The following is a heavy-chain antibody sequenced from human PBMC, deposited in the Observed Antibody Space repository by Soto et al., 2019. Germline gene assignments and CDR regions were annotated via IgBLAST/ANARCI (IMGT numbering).Heavy chain of an antibody. V-gene: IGHV4-34*01. CDR3: ARVWRYCSSTSCYDHYFDY. D-gene: IGHD2-2*01. CDR1: GGSFSGYY. CDR2: INHSGST. J-gene: IGHJ4*02. Sequence: SETLSLTCAVYGGSFSGYYWSWIRQPPGKGLEWIGEINHSGSTNYNPSLKSRVTISVDTSKNQFSLKLSSVTAADTAVYYCARVWRYCSSTSCYDHYFDYWGQGTLVTVSS.